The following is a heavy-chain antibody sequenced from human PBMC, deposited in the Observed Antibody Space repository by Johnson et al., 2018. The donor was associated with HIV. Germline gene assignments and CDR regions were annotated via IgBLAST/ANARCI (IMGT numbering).Heavy chain of an antibody. J-gene: IGHJ3*02. V-gene: IGHV3-20*03. CDR1: GFTFDDYG. Sequence: VQLVESGGGVVRPGGSLRLSSAASGFTFDDYGMSWVRQAPGKGLEWVSCINWNGGSTCYADSVKRRFTISRDNAKNSLYLQMNSLRAEDTALYFCTRRDSSELGDAFDIWGQGTMVTVSS. D-gene: IGHD6-6*01. CDR2: INWNGGST. CDR3: TRRDSSELGDAFDI.